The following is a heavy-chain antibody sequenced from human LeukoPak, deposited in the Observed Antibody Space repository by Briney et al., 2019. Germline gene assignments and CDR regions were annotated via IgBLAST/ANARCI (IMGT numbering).Heavy chain of an antibody. J-gene: IGHJ4*02. D-gene: IGHD7-27*01. Sequence: GGSLRLSCAASGFTLTPYSMNWVRPAPGKGLEWVSSIGGTSRSIYYADSVKGRFTISRDNAKNSLYLQMNSLRAEDAAVYYCATIGDRRTGELYRIDYWGQGTLVTVSS. CDR2: IGGTSRSI. CDR3: ATIGDRRTGELYRIDY. V-gene: IGHV3-21*01. CDR1: GFTLTPYS.